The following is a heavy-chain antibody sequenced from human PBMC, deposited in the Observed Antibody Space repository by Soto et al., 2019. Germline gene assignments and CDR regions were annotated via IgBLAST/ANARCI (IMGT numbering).Heavy chain of an antibody. Sequence: EVQLVESGGGLVQPGGSLRLSCAASGFTFSSYSMNWVRQAPGKGLEWVSYISSSSSTIYYADSVKGRFTISRDNAKNSLYLQMNSLRDEDTAVYYCARVGYSYGPNWFDSWGQGTLVTVSS. V-gene: IGHV3-48*02. J-gene: IGHJ5*01. CDR3: ARVGYSYGPNWFDS. CDR1: GFTFSSYS. D-gene: IGHD5-18*01. CDR2: ISSSSSTI.